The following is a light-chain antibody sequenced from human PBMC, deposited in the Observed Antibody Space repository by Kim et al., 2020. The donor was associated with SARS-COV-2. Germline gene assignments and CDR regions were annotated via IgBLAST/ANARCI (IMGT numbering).Light chain of an antibody. CDR2: DAT. CDR3: QQRINWPLT. V-gene: IGKV3-11*01. Sequence: LSPGERATLSCRASQSVTSKLAWYQQTPGQAPRLLIYDATSRAAGIPARFSGSGSGTDFTLTISSLEPEDFALYYCQQRINWPLTFGGGTKLEI. J-gene: IGKJ4*01. CDR1: QSVTSK.